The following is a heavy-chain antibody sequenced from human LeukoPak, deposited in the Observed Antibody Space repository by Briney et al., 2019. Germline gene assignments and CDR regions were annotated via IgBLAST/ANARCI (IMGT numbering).Heavy chain of an antibody. CDR3: ARLGFRTGDNSLADY. CDR2: IFYSGST. V-gene: IGHV4-59*08. D-gene: IGHD2-8*02. CDR1: GGSISGYY. Sequence: SETLSLTCTVSGGSISGYYWSWIQQPPGKGLECIGYIFYSGSTNYNPSFKSRVSISLDTSKSQFSLKLTSVTAADTAMYYCARLGFRTGDNSLADYWGRGTQVTVSS. J-gene: IGHJ4*02.